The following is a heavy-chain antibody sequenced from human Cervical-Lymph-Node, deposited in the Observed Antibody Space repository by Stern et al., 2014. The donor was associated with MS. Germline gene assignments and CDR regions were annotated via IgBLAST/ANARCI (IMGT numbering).Heavy chain of an antibody. J-gene: IGHJ5*02. CDR2: ISTNTGDP. Sequence: QLVQSGSELKKPGASVKVSCKASGYTFNNYAMNWVRQAPGQGLEWMGGISTNTGDPDYAQGFTGRFVFSMDTSVSTAYLQITSLKAEDTAVYYCARPNDSSGLFDQWGQGTLVTVAS. V-gene: IGHV7-4-1*02. D-gene: IGHD6-19*01. CDR3: ARPNDSSGLFDQ. CDR1: GYTFNNYA.